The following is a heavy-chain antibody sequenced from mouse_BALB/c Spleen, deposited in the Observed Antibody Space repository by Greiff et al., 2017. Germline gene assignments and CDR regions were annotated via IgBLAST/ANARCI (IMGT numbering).Heavy chain of an antibody. Sequence: EVQLQQSGAELVKPGASVKLSCTASGFNITDSYMHWVKQRPEQGLEWIGRIDPANGNTNYDPKFQGKATITADTSSNTAYLQLSSLTSEDTAVYYCTRSSTATRAMDYWGQGTSVTVSS. D-gene: IGHD1-2*01. V-gene: IGHV14-3*02. CDR3: TRSSTATRAMDY. CDR2: IDPANGNT. CDR1: GFNITDSY. J-gene: IGHJ4*01.